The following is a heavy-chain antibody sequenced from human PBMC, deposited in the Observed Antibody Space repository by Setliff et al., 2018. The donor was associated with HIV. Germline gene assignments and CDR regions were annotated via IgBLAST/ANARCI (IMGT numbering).Heavy chain of an antibody. D-gene: IGHD4-17*01. J-gene: IGHJ4*02. Sequence: SETLSLTCTVSGGSISSSNYYWVWIRQPPGQELEWIGSFYYSGSTYYNPSLKSRVTISVDTSKSQFSLKLSSVTAADTAMYYCVRDDYGYNGKGFDYWGPGTLVTVSS. CDR1: GGSISSSNYY. V-gene: IGHV4-39*02. CDR2: FYYSGST. CDR3: VRDDYGYNGKGFDY.